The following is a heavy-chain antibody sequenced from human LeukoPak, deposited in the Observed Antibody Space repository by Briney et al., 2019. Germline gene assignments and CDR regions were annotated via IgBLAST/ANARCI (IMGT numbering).Heavy chain of an antibody. Sequence: ASVKVSCKASGYTFTGNYLHWVRQAPGQGLGWMGWINPNSGGTTFAQKFQGRVTMTRDTSSSTAYMELSRLRSDDTAVYYCARDHCTSSGCYEYYYNGMDVWGQGTTVTVSS. CDR1: GYTFTGNY. D-gene: IGHD2-2*01. V-gene: IGHV1-2*02. CDR2: INPNSGGT. J-gene: IGHJ6*02. CDR3: ARDHCTSSGCYEYYYNGMDV.